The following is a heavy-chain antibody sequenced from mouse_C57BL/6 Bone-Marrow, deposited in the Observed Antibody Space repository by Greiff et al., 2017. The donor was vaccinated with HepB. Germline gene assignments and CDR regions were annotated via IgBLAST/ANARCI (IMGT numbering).Heavy chain of an antibody. J-gene: IGHJ1*03. CDR1: GFTFSSYA. Sequence: EVKLMESGGGLVKPGGSLKLSCAASGFTFSSYAMSWVRQTPEKRLEWVATISDGGSYTYYPDNVKGRFTISRDNAKNNLYLQMSHLKSEDTAMYYCARDRGWDDHWYFDVWGTGTTVTVSS. V-gene: IGHV5-4*01. CDR3: ARDRGWDDHWYFDV. D-gene: IGHD4-1*01. CDR2: ISDGGSYT.